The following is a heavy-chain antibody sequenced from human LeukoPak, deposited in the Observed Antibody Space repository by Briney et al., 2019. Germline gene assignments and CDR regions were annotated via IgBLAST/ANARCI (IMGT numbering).Heavy chain of an antibody. D-gene: IGHD6-19*01. Sequence: PETLSVTCTVSIGSISTYYWSWIRQPAGEGLEWIGRIDTSGSTNYNPSLKSRVTMSVDTSQNQFSLTLSSVTAADTAVYYCVRTSSGYYFDHWGQGTLVTVSS. CDR3: VRTSSGYYFDH. CDR2: IDTSGST. CDR1: IGSISTYY. J-gene: IGHJ4*02. V-gene: IGHV4-4*07.